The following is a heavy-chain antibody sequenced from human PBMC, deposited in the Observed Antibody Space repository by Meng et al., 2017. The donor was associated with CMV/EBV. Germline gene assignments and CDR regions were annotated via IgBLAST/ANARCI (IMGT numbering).Heavy chain of an antibody. D-gene: IGHD3-3*01. J-gene: IGHJ6*02. Sequence: GESLKISCAASGFTFSSYGMHWVRQAPGKGLEWVAFIRYDGSNKYYADSVKGRFTISRDNSKNTLYLQMNSLRAEDTAVYYRAKPIRFLEWLNGMDVWGQGTTVTVSS. CDR3: AKPIRFLEWLNGMDV. V-gene: IGHV3-30*02. CDR1: GFTFSSYG. CDR2: IRYDGSNK.